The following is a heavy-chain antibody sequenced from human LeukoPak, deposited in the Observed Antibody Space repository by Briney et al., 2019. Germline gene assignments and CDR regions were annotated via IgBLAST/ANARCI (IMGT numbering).Heavy chain of an antibody. Sequence: GALRLSCAASGFTFSSYWMHWVRQVPGKGLVWVSRINTDGSSTNYADSVKGRFTISRDNAKNTLYLQMNSLRAEDTAVYYCARDFSSGTAMDYWGQGTLVTVSS. J-gene: IGHJ4*02. CDR2: INTDGSST. D-gene: IGHD5-18*01. CDR1: GFTFSSYW. V-gene: IGHV3-74*01. CDR3: ARDFSSGTAMDY.